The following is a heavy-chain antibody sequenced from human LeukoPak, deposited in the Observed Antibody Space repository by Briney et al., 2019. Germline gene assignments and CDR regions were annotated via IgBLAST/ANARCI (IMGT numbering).Heavy chain of an antibody. CDR2: IIPILGIA. CDR3: ARDLTMVRGPEDY. V-gene: IGHV1-69*04. CDR1: GGTFSSYT. D-gene: IGHD3-10*01. J-gene: IGHJ4*02. Sequence: EASVKVSCKASGGTFSSYTIRWLRQAPGQGLEWMGRIIPILGIANYAQKFQGRVTITADKSTSTAYMELSSLRSEDTAVYYCARDLTMVRGPEDYWGQGTLVTVSS.